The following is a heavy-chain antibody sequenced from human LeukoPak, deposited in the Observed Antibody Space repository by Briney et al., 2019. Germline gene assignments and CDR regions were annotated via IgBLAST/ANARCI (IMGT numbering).Heavy chain of an antibody. D-gene: IGHD2-8*01. CDR3: VSHERQDCNNGVCYTGSFDY. CDR1: GGSINTYS. Sequence: PSETLSLTCTVSGGSINTYSWSWIRQPAGKGLEWIGRIYASGSTNYNPSLKSRVTMSVDTSKNQFSLKLSSVTAADTAVYYCVSHERQDCNNGVCYTGSFDYWGQGTLVTVSS. CDR2: IYASGST. V-gene: IGHV4-4*07. J-gene: IGHJ4*02.